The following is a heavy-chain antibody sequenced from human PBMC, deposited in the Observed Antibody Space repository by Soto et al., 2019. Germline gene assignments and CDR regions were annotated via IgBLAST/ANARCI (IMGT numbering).Heavy chain of an antibody. J-gene: IGHJ6*02. Sequence: QVQLVESGGGVVQPGRSLRLSCAASGFTFRNYGMHWVRQAPGKGLVWGPVISDDGSHKYYADSVKGRFTISRDNSKNTVYLEINSLRADDTAVYYCAKRRGDHSTYSWGIDVWGQGTTVTVSS. CDR1: GFTFRNYG. CDR2: ISDDGSHK. V-gene: IGHV3-30*18. D-gene: IGHD4-4*01. CDR3: AKRRGDHSTYSWGIDV.